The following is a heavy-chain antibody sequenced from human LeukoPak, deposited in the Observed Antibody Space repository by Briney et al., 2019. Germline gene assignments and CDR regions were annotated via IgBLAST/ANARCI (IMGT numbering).Heavy chain of an antibody. Sequence: KAGGSLRLSCAASGFTFSSYSMNWVRQAPGKGLEWVSSISSSSSYIYYADSVKGRFTISRDNAKNSLYLQMNSLRAEDTAVYYCARDSYDSSGYYYWGQGTLVTVSS. CDR2: ISSSSSYI. V-gene: IGHV3-21*01. CDR3: ARDSYDSSGYYY. J-gene: IGHJ4*02. CDR1: GFTFSSYS. D-gene: IGHD3-22*01.